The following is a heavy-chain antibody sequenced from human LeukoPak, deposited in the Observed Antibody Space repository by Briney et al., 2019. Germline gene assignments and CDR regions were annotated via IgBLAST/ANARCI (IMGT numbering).Heavy chain of an antibody. J-gene: IGHJ4*02. CDR2: IYYSGSI. CDR3: AILPNDYSDY. Sequence: SETLCLTCAASGGSISNSSWSWIRQPPGKGLEWIGYIYYSGSINYNPSLKSRVIISVDTSKSQFAMKLNSVTAADTALYYCAILPNDYSDYWGQGMLVTVSS. V-gene: IGHV4-59*01. CDR1: GGSISNSS.